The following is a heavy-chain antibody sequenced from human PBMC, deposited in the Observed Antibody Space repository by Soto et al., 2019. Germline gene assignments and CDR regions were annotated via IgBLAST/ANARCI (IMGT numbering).Heavy chain of an antibody. CDR1: GFTFSSYS. Sequence: GGSLRLSCAASGFTFSSYSMNWVRQAPGKGLEWVSSISSSSSYIYYADSVKGRFTISRDNAKNSLYLQMNSLRAEDTAVYYCARDQFRPYYFDYWGQGTLVTVSS. V-gene: IGHV3-21*01. CDR2: ISSSSSYI. J-gene: IGHJ4*02. CDR3: ARDQFRPYYFDY.